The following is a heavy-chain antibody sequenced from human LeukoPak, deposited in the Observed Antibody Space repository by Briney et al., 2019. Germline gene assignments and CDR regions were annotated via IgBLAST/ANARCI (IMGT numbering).Heavy chain of an antibody. J-gene: IGHJ4*02. CDR2: IWYDGSNK. Sequence: GGSLRLSCAASGFTFSSYSMHWVRQAPGKGLEWVAVIWYDGSNKYYADSVKGRFTISRDNSKNTLYLQMNSLRAEDTAVYYCARTTVTTLLIDYWGQGTLVTVSS. CDR1: GFTFSSYS. D-gene: IGHD4-17*01. CDR3: ARTTVTTLLIDY. V-gene: IGHV3-33*01.